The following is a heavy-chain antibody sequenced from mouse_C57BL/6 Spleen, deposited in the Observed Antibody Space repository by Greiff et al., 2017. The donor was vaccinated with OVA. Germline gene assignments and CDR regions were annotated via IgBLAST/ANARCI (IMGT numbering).Heavy chain of an antibody. CDR3: AKDYGSHYAMDY. V-gene: IGHV1-52*01. J-gene: IGHJ4*01. Sequence: QVQLQQPGAELVRPGSSVKLSCKASGYTFTSYWLHWVKQRPIQGLEWIGNIDPSDSETHYNQKFKDKATLTVDRSSSTAYMQLSSLTSEDSAVDYCAKDYGSHYAMDYWGQGTSVTVSS. D-gene: IGHD1-1*01. CDR1: GYTFTSYW. CDR2: IDPSDSET.